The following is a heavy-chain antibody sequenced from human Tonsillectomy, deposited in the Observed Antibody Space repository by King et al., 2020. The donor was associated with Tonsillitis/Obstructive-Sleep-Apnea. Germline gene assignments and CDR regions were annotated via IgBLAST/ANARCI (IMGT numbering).Heavy chain of an antibody. CDR1: GYTFTSYG. D-gene: IGHD3-3*01. J-gene: IGHJ3*02. CDR2: ISAYNGNT. CDR3: ARRPSFGVVILVDAFDI. V-gene: IGHV1-18*01. Sequence: QLVQSGAEVKKPGASVKVSCKASGYTFTSYGISWVRQAPGQGLEWMGWISAYNGNTNYAQKLQGRVTMTTDTSTSTAYMELRSLRSDDTAVYYWARRPSFGVVILVDAFDIWGQGTMVTVSS.